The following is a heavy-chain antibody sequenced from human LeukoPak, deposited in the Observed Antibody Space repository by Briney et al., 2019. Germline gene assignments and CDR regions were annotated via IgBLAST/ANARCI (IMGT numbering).Heavy chain of an antibody. Sequence: GASVKVSCKASGYTFTRYYIHWVRQAPGQGLEWMGTINPSGGSTSYAQKFQGRVTITADKSTSTAYMELSSLRSEDTAVYYCARSGGYSYANWDYWGQGTLVTVSS. CDR3: ARSGGYSYANWDY. D-gene: IGHD5-18*01. CDR2: INPSGGST. V-gene: IGHV1-46*01. CDR1: GYTFTRYY. J-gene: IGHJ4*02.